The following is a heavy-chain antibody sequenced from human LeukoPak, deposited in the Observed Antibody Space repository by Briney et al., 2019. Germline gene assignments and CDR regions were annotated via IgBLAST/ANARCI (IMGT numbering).Heavy chain of an antibody. D-gene: IGHD6-19*01. CDR2: LYRDGST. Sequence: GGSLRLSCAASGFTVSSYFMSWVRQAPGQGLEWVSVLYRDGSTNYADSVKGRFTISRDNSKNTLYLQMNSLRAEDTAVYYCAKDGDSSGWYYFDYWVQGTLVTVSS. CDR3: AKDGDSSGWYYFDY. V-gene: IGHV3-53*05. J-gene: IGHJ4*02. CDR1: GFTVSSYF.